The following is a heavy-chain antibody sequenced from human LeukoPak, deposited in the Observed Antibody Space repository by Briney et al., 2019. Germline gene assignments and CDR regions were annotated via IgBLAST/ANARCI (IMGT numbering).Heavy chain of an antibody. Sequence: GGSLRLSCAASGFIFSNYEMNWVRQAPGKGLEWISYINSGGTPIYYADSVKGRFTMSRDNSKNTLYLQMNSLRAEDTAVYYCAKDRITMVRGVMNYFDYWGQGTLVTVSS. CDR1: GFIFSNYE. D-gene: IGHD3-10*01. J-gene: IGHJ4*02. CDR2: INSGGTPI. CDR3: AKDRITMVRGVMNYFDY. V-gene: IGHV3-48*03.